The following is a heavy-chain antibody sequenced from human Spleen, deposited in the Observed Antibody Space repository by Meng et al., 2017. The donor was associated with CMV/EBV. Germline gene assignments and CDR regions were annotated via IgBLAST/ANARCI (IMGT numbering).Heavy chain of an antibody. CDR3: AKGGRAVSAAIGGWFDS. CDR1: GFTFSTYA. V-gene: IGHV3-23*01. CDR2: ITGTGSSR. Sequence: RGSLRLSCTGSGFTFSTYAMHWVRQTPGKGLEWVSAITGTGSSRYYADSVEGRFTISRDNSKNTLYLEMNSLRVEDTAVYYCAKGGRAVSAAIGGWFDSWGQGTLVTVSS. D-gene: IGHD2-2*02. J-gene: IGHJ5*01.